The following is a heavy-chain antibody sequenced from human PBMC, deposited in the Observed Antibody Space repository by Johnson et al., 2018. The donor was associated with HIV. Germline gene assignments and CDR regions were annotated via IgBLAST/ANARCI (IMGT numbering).Heavy chain of an antibody. J-gene: IGHJ3*02. V-gene: IGHV3-13*01. CDR2: IGTAGDT. Sequence: MQLVESGGGVVQPGGSLRLSCAASGFTFSSYGMHWVRQATGKGLEWVSAIGTAGDTYYPGSVKGRFTISRDNAKNTVHLQMNSLSAEDTAVYYCAREWGVITFGGVIPRNAFDIWGQGTMVTVSS. CDR1: GFTFSSYG. D-gene: IGHD3-16*01. CDR3: AREWGVITFGGVIPRNAFDI.